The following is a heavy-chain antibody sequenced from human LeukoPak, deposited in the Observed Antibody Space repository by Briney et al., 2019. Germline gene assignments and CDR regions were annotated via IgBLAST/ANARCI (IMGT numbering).Heavy chain of an antibody. V-gene: IGHV3-23*01. CDR2: ISSSGGAT. D-gene: IGHD3-22*01. CDR1: GFTFSSYA. J-gene: IGHJ4*02. CDR3: AKDRGLRSGYYDTSGYSFDY. Sequence: PGGSLRLSRAASGFTFSSYAMSWVRQTPGEGLEWVSAISSSGGATYYADSVKGRFTISRDNSENTLYLQMNSLRAEDTAFYYCAKDRGLRSGYYDTSGYSFDYWGQGALVTVSS.